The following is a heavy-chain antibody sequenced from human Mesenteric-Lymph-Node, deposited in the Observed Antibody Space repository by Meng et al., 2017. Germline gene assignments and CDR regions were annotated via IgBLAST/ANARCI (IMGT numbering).Heavy chain of an antibody. J-gene: IGHJ4*02. V-gene: IGHV3-23*05. D-gene: IGHD2-15*01. Sequence: GESLKISCAASGFTFSTYAMSWVRQAPGKGLEWVSGIGSSGNNINYLDSVKGRFIISRDSSRNTLYLQMNSLRAEDTAVYYCAGIEGCSGGLCPRSWGQGTLVTVSS. CDR3: AGIEGCSGGLCPRS. CDR2: IGSSGNNI. CDR1: GFTFSTYA.